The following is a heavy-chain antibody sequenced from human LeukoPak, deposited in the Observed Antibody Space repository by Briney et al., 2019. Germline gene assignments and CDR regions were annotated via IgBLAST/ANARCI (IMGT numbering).Heavy chain of an antibody. CDR3: ASRRGGIVGDY. D-gene: IGHD2-15*01. CDR2: IGYDGSNK. V-gene: IGHV3-33*01. J-gene: IGHJ4*02. CDR1: GFPFSSYG. Sequence: GGSLSLSCAASGFPFSSYGMHWVRQAPGRGLEWVALIGYDGSNKYYADSVMGRFTISRDNSKNTMYLQMNSLRAEDTAVYYCASRRGGIVGDYWGQGTLVTVSS.